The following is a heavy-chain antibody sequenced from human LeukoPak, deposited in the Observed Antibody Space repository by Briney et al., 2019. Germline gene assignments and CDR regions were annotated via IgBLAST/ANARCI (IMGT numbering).Heavy chain of an antibody. J-gene: IGHJ4*02. Sequence: PGGSLRLSCVASGFTFSTFGMHWARQAPGRGLEWVAFIQYDGLEYYTDPVKGRFTISRDNSKNTVYLQMNGLRAEDTAIYYCAKDLPVLEYWGQGTLVTVSS. CDR3: AKDLPVLEY. V-gene: IGHV3-30*02. D-gene: IGHD3-10*02. CDR2: IQYDGLE. CDR1: GFTFSTFG.